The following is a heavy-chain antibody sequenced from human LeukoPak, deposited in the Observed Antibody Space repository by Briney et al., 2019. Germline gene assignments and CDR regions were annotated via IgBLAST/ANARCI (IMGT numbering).Heavy chain of an antibody. V-gene: IGHV3-30-3*01. D-gene: IGHD3-22*01. CDR3: ARDNPYYDSSGYYNEGIDY. CDR2: ISYDGSNK. J-gene: IGHJ4*02. Sequence: GGSLRLSCTASGFTFSSYAMHWVRQAPGKGLEWVAVISYDGSNKYYADSVKGRFTISRDNSKNTLYLQMNSLRAEDTAVYYCARDNPYYDSSGYYNEGIDYWGQGTLVTVSS. CDR1: GFTFSSYA.